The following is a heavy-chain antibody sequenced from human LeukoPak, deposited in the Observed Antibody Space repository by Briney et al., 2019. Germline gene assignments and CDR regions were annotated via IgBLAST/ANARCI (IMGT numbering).Heavy chain of an antibody. CDR2: ISYDAGKT. CDR1: GFTFSNFA. Sequence: PGRSLRLSCAASGFTFSNFAMHWVRQAPGKGLEWVAGISYDAGKTYYADSVRGRFTISRDTSKNTLYLQMTGLRAEDTAVYYCARDSGRSATYFNYWGQGTLVTVSS. CDR3: ARDSGRSATYFNY. D-gene: IGHD3-10*01. V-gene: IGHV3-30*04. J-gene: IGHJ4*02.